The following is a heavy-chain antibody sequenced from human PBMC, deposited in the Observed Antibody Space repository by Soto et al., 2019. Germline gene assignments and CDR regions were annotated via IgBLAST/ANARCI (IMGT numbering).Heavy chain of an antibody. V-gene: IGHV3-23*01. J-gene: IGHJ2*01. CDR1: GFTFINYA. Sequence: EVQLLESGGGLVQPGASLRLSCVGSGFTFINYAMNWVRQTPGKGLEWVSGISGGGDRTFDADSVKGRFTISRDNSKNTVNLQMNSLRADDTAVYYCARKVLGSTSRPDWWYFDLWGRGTLVTVSS. CDR2: ISGGGDRT. CDR3: ARKVLGSTSRPDWWYFDL. D-gene: IGHD2-2*01.